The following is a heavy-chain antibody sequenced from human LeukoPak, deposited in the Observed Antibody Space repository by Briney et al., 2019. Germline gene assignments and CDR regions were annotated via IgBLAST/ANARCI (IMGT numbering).Heavy chain of an antibody. CDR3: AKGGSCSSTSCYYFHD. D-gene: IGHD2-2*01. CDR1: GFTFDDYD. V-gene: IGHV3-43D*03. J-gene: IGHJ4*02. CDR2: ISWDGGTT. Sequence: QPGGSLRLSCADSGFTFDDYDMHWVRQAPGKGLEWVSFISWDGGTTYYVDSVKGRFTISRDNSKNSLYLQMNSLRGDDTALYYCAKGGSCSSTSCYYFHDWGQGALVTVSS.